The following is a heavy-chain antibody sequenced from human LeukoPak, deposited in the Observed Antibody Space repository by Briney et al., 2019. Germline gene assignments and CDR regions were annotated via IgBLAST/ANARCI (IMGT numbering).Heavy chain of an antibody. D-gene: IGHD2-2*01. Sequence: GASVKVSCKASGGTFSSYTISWVRQAPGQGLEWVGRIIPILGIANYAQKFQGRVTITADKSTSTAYMELSSLRSEDTAVYYCARDRGYCSSTSCHFYYMDVWGKGTTVTVSS. CDR2: IIPILGIA. V-gene: IGHV1-69*04. CDR1: GGTFSSYT. CDR3: ARDRGYCSSTSCHFYYMDV. J-gene: IGHJ6*03.